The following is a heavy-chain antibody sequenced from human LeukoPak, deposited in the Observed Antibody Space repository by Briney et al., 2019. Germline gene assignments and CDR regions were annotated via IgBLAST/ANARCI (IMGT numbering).Heavy chain of an antibody. V-gene: IGHV3-48*03. Sequence: GGSLRLSCAASGFTFSSYEMNWVRQAPGKGLEWVSYISSSGSTIYYADSVEGRFTIPRDNAKNSLYLQMNSLRAEDTAVYYCARDDRPGIAAAGTVSEAFDIWGQGTMVTVSS. D-gene: IGHD6-13*01. CDR2: ISSSGSTI. CDR1: GFTFSSYE. J-gene: IGHJ3*02. CDR3: ARDDRPGIAAAGTVSEAFDI.